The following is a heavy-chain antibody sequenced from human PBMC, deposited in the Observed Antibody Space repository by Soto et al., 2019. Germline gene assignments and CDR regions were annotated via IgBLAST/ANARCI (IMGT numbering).Heavy chain of an antibody. Sequence: EVQLLESGGGLVQPGGSLRLSCAASGFTFSSYAMSWVLQAPGKGLEWVSAMRGRGGSTYYADSVKCRFTISRDNSKNTLYLQMNSLRAEDTAVYYCANSLPQDYGEYDPSNYFDYWGQGTLVTVAS. J-gene: IGHJ4*02. CDR3: ANSLPQDYGEYDPSNYFDY. CDR2: MRGRGGST. D-gene: IGHD4-17*01. V-gene: IGHV3-23*01. CDR1: GFTFSSYA.